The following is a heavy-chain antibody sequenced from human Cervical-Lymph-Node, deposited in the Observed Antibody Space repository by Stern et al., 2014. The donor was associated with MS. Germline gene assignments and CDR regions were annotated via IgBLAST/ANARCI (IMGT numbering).Heavy chain of an antibody. V-gene: IGHV3-74*02. D-gene: IGHD1-26*01. CDR1: GFTFSSYW. CDR3: VRGAKPYLDY. CDR2: VNSDGGSI. J-gene: IGHJ4*02. Sequence: DVQLEGSGGGLVQPGGSLRLSCAASGFTFSSYWMHWVRQAPGKGLVWVSRVNSDGGSISYADSVKGRFTISRDNAKNTLYLQMSSLTAEDTAVYYCVRGAKPYLDYWGQGTLVTVSS.